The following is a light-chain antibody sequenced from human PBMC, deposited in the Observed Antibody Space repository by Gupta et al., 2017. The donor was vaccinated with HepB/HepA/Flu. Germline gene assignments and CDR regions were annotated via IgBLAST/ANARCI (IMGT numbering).Light chain of an antibody. CDR3: QSDDSSRSGYV. Sequence: QSVLTQPPSVSGAPGQRVNISCTGSSSNIGAGYDVHWYQQLPGTAPKLLIYGNSNRPSGVPDRISGSKLGTTATVAITGVQAEEEADYYCQSDDSSRSGYVFGTGTKVTVL. CDR2: GNS. CDR1: SSNIGAGYD. J-gene: IGLJ1*01. V-gene: IGLV1-40*01.